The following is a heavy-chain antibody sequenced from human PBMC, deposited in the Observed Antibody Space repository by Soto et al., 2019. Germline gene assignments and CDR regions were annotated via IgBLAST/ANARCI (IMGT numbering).Heavy chain of an antibody. CDR3: ARSWNYYYYYGMDV. D-gene: IGHD3-3*01. CDR1: GVTFSSYS. V-gene: IGHV3-21*01. CDR2: ISSSSRYI. Sequence: EVQLVESGGGLVKPGGSLRLSCAASGVTFSSYSMNWVRQAPGKGLEWVSSISSSSRYIYYADSVKGRFTISRDNAKNSLYLQMNSLRAEDTAVYYCARSWNYYYYYGMDVWGQGTTVTVSS. J-gene: IGHJ6*02.